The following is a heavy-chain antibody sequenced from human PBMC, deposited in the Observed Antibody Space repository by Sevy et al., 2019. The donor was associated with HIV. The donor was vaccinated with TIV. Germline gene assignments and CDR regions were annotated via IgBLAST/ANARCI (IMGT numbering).Heavy chain of an antibody. CDR1: RFTFDDYA. D-gene: IGHD2-2*01. CDR2: ISWDGGST. V-gene: IGHV3-43D*04. J-gene: IGHJ3*02. CDR3: AKAVGGSSFNLGAFDI. Sequence: GGSLRLSCAASRFTFDDYAMHWVRQAPGKGLEWVSLISWDGGSTYYADSVKGRFTISRDNSKNSLYLQMNSLRAEDTALYYCAKAVGGSSFNLGAFDIWGQGTMVTVSS.